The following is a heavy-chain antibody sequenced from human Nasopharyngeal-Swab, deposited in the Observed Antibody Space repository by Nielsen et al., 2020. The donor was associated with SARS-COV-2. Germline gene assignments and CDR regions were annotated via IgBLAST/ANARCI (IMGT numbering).Heavy chain of an antibody. D-gene: IGHD3-3*01. CDR3: ASGGYDFWSGYPSDY. V-gene: IGHV3-11*04. Sequence: LSLTCAASGFTFSDYCISWIRQAPGKGLEWVSHISTTGSSKYYADSLKGRFTISRDNDKNSLYLQMNSLRADDTAVYYCASGGYDFWSGYPSDYWGLGTLVTV. J-gene: IGHJ4*02. CDR2: ISTTGSSK. CDR1: GFTFSDYC.